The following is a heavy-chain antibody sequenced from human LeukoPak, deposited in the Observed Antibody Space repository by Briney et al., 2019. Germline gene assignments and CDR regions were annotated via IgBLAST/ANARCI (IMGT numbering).Heavy chain of an antibody. V-gene: IGHV4-39*07. Sequence: PSETLSLTCTVSGGSISSSSYYWGWIRQPPGKGLEWIGEINHSGSTNYNPSLKSRVTISVDTSKNQFSLKLSSVTAADTAVYYCARGYPEYSSSSLGYYYYGMDVWGQGTTVTVSS. D-gene: IGHD6-6*01. CDR1: GGSISSSSYY. J-gene: IGHJ6*02. CDR3: ARGYPEYSSSSLGYYYYGMDV. CDR2: INHSGST.